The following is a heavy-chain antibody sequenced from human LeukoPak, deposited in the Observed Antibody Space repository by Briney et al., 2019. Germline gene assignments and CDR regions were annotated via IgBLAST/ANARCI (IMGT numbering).Heavy chain of an antibody. CDR1: GFTFSNSG. CDR2: ISASGDST. CDR3: AELGITMIGGV. D-gene: IGHD3-10*02. J-gene: IGHJ6*04. V-gene: IGHV3-23*01. Sequence: PGGSLRLSCAASGFTFSNSGMNWVRQAPGKGLEWVSTISASGDSTYYADSVKGRFTISRDNAKNSLYLQMNSLRAEDTAVYYCAELGITMIGGVWGKGTTVTISS.